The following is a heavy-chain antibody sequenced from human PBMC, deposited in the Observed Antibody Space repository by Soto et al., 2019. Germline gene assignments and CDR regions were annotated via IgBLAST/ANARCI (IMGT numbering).Heavy chain of an antibody. J-gene: IGHJ6*02. CDR2: ISVSGGST. CDR1: GFTFSSYA. D-gene: IGHD5-18*01. CDR3: ARPVDTADYFYYGLGV. V-gene: IGHV3-23*01. Sequence: EVQLLESGGGLVQPGGSLRLSCAASGFTFSSYAMTWVRQAPGKGLEWVSSISVSGGSTFYADSVRGRFIVSRDNSKNTRDLQLKSRRAEDTAVYHCARPVDTADYFYYGLGVWGQGTTVTVSS.